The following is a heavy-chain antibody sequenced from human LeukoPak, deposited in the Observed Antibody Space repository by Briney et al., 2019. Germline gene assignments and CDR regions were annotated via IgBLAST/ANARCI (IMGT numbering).Heavy chain of an antibody. J-gene: IGHJ4*02. CDR2: ISSSSYI. D-gene: IGHD5-24*01. V-gene: IGHV3-21*01. CDR3: ASVEMATITY. CDR1: GFTFSSYS. Sequence: GGSLRLSCAASGFTFSSYSMNWVRQAPGKGLEWVSSISSSSYIYYSDSVKGRFTISRDNAKNSLYLQMNSLRAEDTSVYYCASVEMATITYWGQGTLVTVSS.